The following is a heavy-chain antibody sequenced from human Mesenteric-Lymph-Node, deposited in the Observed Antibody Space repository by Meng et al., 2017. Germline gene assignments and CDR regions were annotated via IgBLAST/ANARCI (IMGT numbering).Heavy chain of an antibody. CDR1: GYTFTDYY. D-gene: IGHD3-22*01. V-gene: IGHV1-2*02. CDR3: ARGGYYDSSGFVRLFDY. Sequence: ASVKVSCKASGYTFTDYYMHWVRQAPGQGLEWMGWINPNSGDTDYAQTFRGRVTLTRDTSISTAYMELSRLRSDDTAVYYCARGGYYDSSGFVRLFDYWGQGTLVTVSS. J-gene: IGHJ4*02. CDR2: INPNSGDT.